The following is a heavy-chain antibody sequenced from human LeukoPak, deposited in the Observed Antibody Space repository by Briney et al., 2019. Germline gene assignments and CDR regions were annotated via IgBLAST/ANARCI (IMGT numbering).Heavy chain of an antibody. CDR3: ARDGYSSSSFDY. D-gene: IGHD6-6*01. Sequence: PGGSLRLSCAASGFIFSSYNMNWVRQAPGEGVEWVSSISSSSNYIYYADSVKGRFTISRDNAKNSVYLQMNSRGAEDTALYYCARDGYSSSSFDYWGQGTLVTVSS. CDR2: ISSSSNYI. CDR1: GFIFSSYN. J-gene: IGHJ4*02. V-gene: IGHV3-21*01.